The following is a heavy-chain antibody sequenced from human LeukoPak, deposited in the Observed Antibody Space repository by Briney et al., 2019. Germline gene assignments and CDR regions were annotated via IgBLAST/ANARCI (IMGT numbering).Heavy chain of an antibody. CDR2: IRGSSSTI. CDR3: ARDHHRRLYDSQARDTFDI. CDR1: GFTFSSYT. Sequence: GGSLRLSCAASGFTFSSYTMNWVRQAPGKGLEWVSYIRGSSSTIYYADSVKGRFTISRDNAKNSLYLQMNSLRAEDTAVYYCARDHHRRLYDSQARDTFDIWGQGTMVTVSS. D-gene: IGHD2/OR15-2a*01. J-gene: IGHJ3*02. V-gene: IGHV3-48*01.